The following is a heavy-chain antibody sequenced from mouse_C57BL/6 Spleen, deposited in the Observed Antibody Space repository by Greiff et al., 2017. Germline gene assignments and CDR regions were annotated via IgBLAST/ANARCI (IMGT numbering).Heavy chain of an antibody. D-gene: IGHD2-10*02. V-gene: IGHV1-66*01. J-gene: IGHJ2*01. CDR3: AREYGKRGYYFDY. Sequence: QVQLQQSGPELVKPGASVKISCKASGYSFTSYYIHWVKQRPGQGLAWIGWIYPGSGNTKYNEKFKGKATLTADTSSSTAYMQLSSLTSEDSAVYYCAREYGKRGYYFDYWGQGTTLTVSS. CDR1: GYSFTSYY. CDR2: IYPGSGNT.